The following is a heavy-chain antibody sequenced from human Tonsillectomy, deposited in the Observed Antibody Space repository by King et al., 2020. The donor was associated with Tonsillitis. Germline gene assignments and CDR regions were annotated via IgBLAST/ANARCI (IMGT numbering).Heavy chain of an antibody. CDR1: GYSFTSYW. CDR2: IDPSDSYT. Sequence: VQLVESGAEVKKPGESLRISCKGSGYSFTSYWISWVRQMPGKGLEWMGRIDPSDSYTNYSPSFQGHVTISADKSISNVYLQWSSLKASDTAMYYCAKISRNLCRVGDNCVDLWGQGTLVTVSS. J-gene: IGHJ5*02. CDR3: AKISRNLCRVGDNCVDL. D-gene: IGHD3-16*01. V-gene: IGHV5-10-1*03.